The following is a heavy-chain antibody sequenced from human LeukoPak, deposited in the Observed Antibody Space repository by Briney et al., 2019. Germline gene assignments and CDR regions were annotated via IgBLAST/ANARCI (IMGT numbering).Heavy chain of an antibody. V-gene: IGHV4-30-4*01. CDR3: ASLLMSARGPHFDY. CDR2: VYYNGDT. CDR1: GGPFNSRYYY. D-gene: IGHD2-15*01. Sequence: SETLSLTCTVSGGPFNSRYYYWSWIRQPPGKGLEWIGYVYYNGDTFYNPSLESRATLSIDTSKNQFSVKLNSVTAADTAVYSCASLLMSARGPHFDYWGQGALVTVSS. J-gene: IGHJ4*02.